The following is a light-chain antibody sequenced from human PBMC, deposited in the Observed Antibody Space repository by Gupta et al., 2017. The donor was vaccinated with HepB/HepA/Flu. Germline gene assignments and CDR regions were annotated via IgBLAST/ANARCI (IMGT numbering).Light chain of an antibody. CDR2: AAS. V-gene: IGKV1-16*02. J-gene: IGKJ5*01. CDR3: QQEHSYPLT. CDR1: QGIGNY. Sequence: DIQMTQSPSSLSASVGDRVTITCRASQGIGNYLAWFQQKPGAAPKSLIYAASSLQSGVPSKFSGSVSETDFTLTISNRQPEDFATYYCQQEHSYPLTFGQGTRMEIK.